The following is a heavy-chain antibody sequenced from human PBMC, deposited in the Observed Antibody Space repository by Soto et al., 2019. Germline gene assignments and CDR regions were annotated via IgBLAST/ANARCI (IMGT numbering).Heavy chain of an antibody. CDR3: ARDLYVSIAARPWDWRIAAAGLFDY. J-gene: IGHJ4*02. D-gene: IGHD6-6*01. Sequence: AGGSLRLSCAASGFTFSSYAMHWVRQAPGKGLEWVAVISYDGSNKYYADSVKGRFTISRDNSKNTLYLQMNSLRAEDTAVYYCARDLYVSIAARPWDWRIAAAGLFDYWGQGTLVTVSS. V-gene: IGHV3-30-3*01. CDR2: ISYDGSNK. CDR1: GFTFSSYA.